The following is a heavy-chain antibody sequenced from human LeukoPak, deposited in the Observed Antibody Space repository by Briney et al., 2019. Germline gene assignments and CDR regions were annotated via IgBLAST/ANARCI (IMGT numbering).Heavy chain of an antibody. CDR2: IYPGDSDT. D-gene: IGHD3-16*01. V-gene: IGHV5-51*01. J-gene: IGHJ4*02. CDR1: GYSFTNYW. Sequence: GESLKISCKGSGYSFTNYWIGWVRQMPGKGLEWMGIIYPGDSDTTYSPSFQGQVIISADKSISTAYLQWSSLKASDTAIYYCATYSDTFYFDCWGQGTLVTVSS. CDR3: ATYSDTFYFDC.